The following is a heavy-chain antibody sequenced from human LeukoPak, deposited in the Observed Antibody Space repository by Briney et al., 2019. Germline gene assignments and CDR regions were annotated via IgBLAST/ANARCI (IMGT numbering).Heavy chain of an antibody. CDR3: ARDRSLYSSTWYVPRDGFDI. CDR1: GYTFTSYY. D-gene: IGHD6-13*01. CDR2: INPSGGST. Sequence: ASVKVSCKASGYTFTSYYMHWVRQAPGQGLEWMGIINPSGGSTSYAQKFQGRVTMTRDMSTSTVYMELSSLRSEDTAVYYCARDRSLYSSTWYVPRDGFDIWGQGTLVTVSS. J-gene: IGHJ4*02. V-gene: IGHV1-46*01.